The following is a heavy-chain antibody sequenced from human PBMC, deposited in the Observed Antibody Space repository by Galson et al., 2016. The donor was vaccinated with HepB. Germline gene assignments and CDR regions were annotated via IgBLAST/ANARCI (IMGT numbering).Heavy chain of an antibody. Sequence: LSLTCVVSGDSISSGDYSWTWIRQPPGKDLEWIGHFSSTGNTYYGPSLKSRVTMSVDRSKNQFSLHLRSVIAADTAVYYCARGPRLLRAFGDLVSYFDYWGQGILVAVSS. CDR3: ARGPRLLRAFGDLVSYFDY. J-gene: IGHJ4*02. D-gene: IGHD2-21*01. CDR2: FSSTGNT. V-gene: IGHV4-30-2*01. CDR1: GDSISSGDYS.